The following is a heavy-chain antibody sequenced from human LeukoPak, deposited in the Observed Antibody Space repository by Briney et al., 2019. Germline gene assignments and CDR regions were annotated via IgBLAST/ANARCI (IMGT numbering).Heavy chain of an antibody. J-gene: IGHJ4*02. CDR3: ARTLND. Sequence: SETLSLTCTVSGVSISSYYWSWIRQPPGKGLEWIGYIYYSGSTNYNPSLKSRVTISVDTSKNQFSLKLSSVTAADTAVYYCARTLNDWGQGTLVTVSS. CDR2: IYYSGST. CDR1: GVSISSYY. V-gene: IGHV4-59*08.